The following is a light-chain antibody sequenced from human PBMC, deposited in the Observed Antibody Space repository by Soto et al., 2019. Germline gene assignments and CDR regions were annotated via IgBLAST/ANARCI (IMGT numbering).Light chain of an antibody. CDR2: DVS. J-gene: IGLJ1*01. Sequence: QSALTQPASVSGSPGQSITISCTGTSSDVGGYNYVSWYQQHPGKAPKLMIYDVSNRPSGVSNRFSGSKSGNTASLTISGLQAEDEADYYCNSYTSSSPSFGTGTKATVL. CDR3: NSYTSSSPS. CDR1: SSDVGGYNY. V-gene: IGLV2-14*01.